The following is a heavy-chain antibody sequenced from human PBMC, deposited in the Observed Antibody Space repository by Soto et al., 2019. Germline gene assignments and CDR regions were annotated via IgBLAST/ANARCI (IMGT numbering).Heavy chain of an antibody. CDR1: GGSVSSGSYY. V-gene: IGHV4-61*01. CDR3: ARDLSLDY. J-gene: IGHJ4*02. CDR2: IYYSGST. D-gene: IGHD3-16*02. Sequence: PSETLSFTCTVSGGSVSSGSYYWSWIRQPPGKGLEWIGYIYYSGSTNYNPSLKSRVTISVDTSKNQFSLKLSSVTAADTAVYYCARDLSLDYWGQGTLVTVSS.